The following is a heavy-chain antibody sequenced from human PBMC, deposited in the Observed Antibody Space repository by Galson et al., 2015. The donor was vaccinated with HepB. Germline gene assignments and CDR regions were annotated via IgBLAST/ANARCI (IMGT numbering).Heavy chain of an antibody. CDR3: ARENVVVPAAALEHYYYYGMDV. CDR2: INPSGGST. J-gene: IGHJ6*02. Sequence: SVKVSCKASGYTFTSYYMHWVRQAPGQGLEWMGIINPSGGSTSYAQKFQGRVTMTRDTSTSTVYMELSSLRSEDTAVYYCARENVVVPAAALEHYYYYGMDVWGQGTTVTVSS. CDR1: GYTFTSYY. D-gene: IGHD2-2*01. V-gene: IGHV1-46*01.